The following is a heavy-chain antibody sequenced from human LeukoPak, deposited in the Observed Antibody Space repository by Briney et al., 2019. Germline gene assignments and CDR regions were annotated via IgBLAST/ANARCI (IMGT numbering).Heavy chain of an antibody. V-gene: IGHV3-48*03. CDR1: GFTFSSYE. J-gene: IGHJ4*02. CDR3: ARYNMIVVVNDY. CDR2: ISSSGSAI. Sequence: PGGSLRLSCAASGFTFSSYEMNWVRQAPGKGLEWVSYISSSGSAIYYADSVKGRFTISRDNAKNSLYLQMNSLRAEDTAVYYCARYNMIVVVNDYWGQGTLVTVSS. D-gene: IGHD3-22*01.